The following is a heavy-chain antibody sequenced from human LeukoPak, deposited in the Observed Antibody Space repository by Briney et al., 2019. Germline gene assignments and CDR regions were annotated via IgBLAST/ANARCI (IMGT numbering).Heavy chain of an antibody. CDR2: ISYDGSNK. J-gene: IGHJ4*02. D-gene: IGHD3-16*01. CDR3: ARERQVCDY. Sequence: GGSLRLSCAASGFTFSSYAMHWVRQAPGKGLEWVAVISYDGSNKYYADSVKGRFTISRDNSKSTLYLQMNSLRAEDTAVYYCARERQVCDYWGQGTLVTVSS. V-gene: IGHV3-30-3*01. CDR1: GFTFSSYA.